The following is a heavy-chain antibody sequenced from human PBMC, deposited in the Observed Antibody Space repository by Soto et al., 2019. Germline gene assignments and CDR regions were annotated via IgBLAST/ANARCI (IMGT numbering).Heavy chain of an antibody. CDR2: VYWNDDK. J-gene: IGHJ5*01. D-gene: IGHD3-10*01. CDR3: ARIHHWFRDQGGFDS. V-gene: IGHV2-5*01. CDR1: GFSLTTTVVG. Sequence: SGPTLVNPTQTLTLPCTFSGFSLTTTVVGVGWIRQPPGKALEWLALVYWNDDKFYSPSLKSKLTITKDTPKNQVDLTMTNVDPVDTATYFCARIHHWFRDQGGFDSWGQGTLVTV.